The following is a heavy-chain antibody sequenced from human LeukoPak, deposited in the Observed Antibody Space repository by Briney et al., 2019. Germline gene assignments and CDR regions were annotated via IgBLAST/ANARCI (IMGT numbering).Heavy chain of an antibody. CDR3: ARDYCAGDCFPDY. CDR2: INPNSGDT. J-gene: IGHJ4*02. D-gene: IGHD2-21*02. Sequence: GASVTVSCTASGYTFSAYYMHWVRQAPGQGLEWMGRINPNSGDTNNAQNFQGRVTLTRDTSISTAYMELSRLRSDDTAVYYCARDYCAGDCFPDYWGQGTLVTVSS. V-gene: IGHV1-2*06. CDR1: GYTFSAYY.